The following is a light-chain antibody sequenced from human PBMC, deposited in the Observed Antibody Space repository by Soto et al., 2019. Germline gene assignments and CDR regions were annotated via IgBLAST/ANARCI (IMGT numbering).Light chain of an antibody. V-gene: IGLV2-23*01. CDR1: TADVGSSKF. CDR3: CSYAGSSTFYV. CDR2: EAT. Sequence: QSVLTQPASASGSPGQSITISCNGTTADVGSSKFVSWYQQHPGKAPKLILYEATKRPAGVSNRFSGSKSGNTASLTISGLQAEDEADYYCCSYAGSSTFYVFGTGTKVTVL. J-gene: IGLJ1*01.